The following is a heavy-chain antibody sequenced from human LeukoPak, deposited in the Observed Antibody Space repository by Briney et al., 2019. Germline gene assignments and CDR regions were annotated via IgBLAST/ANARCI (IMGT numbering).Heavy chain of an antibody. CDR1: GFTFSSYW. Sequence: GGPLRLSCAASGFTFSSYWMHWVRQAPGKGLVWVSRINSDGSSTSYADSVKGRFTISRNNAKNTLYLQMNSLRAGDTAVYYCARVGGSYGPFDYWGQGTLVTVSS. CDR3: ARVGGSYGPFDY. D-gene: IGHD3-16*01. V-gene: IGHV3-74*01. J-gene: IGHJ4*02. CDR2: INSDGSST.